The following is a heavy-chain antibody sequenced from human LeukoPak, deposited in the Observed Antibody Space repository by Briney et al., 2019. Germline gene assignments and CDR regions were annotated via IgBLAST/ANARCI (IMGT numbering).Heavy chain of an antibody. V-gene: IGHV3-48*04. D-gene: IGHD5-18*01. Sequence: GGSLRLSCAASGFTFSSHSMNWVRQAPGKGLEWISYISSSSTTIYYADSVKGRFTISRDNAKNSLYLQMNSLRAEDTAVYYCARVGHSYGVDYWGQEILVTVSS. J-gene: IGHJ4*02. CDR2: ISSSSTTI. CDR3: ARVGHSYGVDY. CDR1: GFTFSSHS.